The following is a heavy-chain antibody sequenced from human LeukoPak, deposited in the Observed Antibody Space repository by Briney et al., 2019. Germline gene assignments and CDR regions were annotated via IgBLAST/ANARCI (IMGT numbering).Heavy chain of an antibody. CDR2: IYYSGST. D-gene: IGHD6-13*01. CDR1: GGSVSSGSYY. V-gene: IGHV4-61*01. Sequence: KTSETLSLTCTVSGGSVSSGSYYWSWIRQPPGKGLEWIGYIYYSGSTNYNPSLKSRVTISVDTSKNQFSLKLRSVTAADTAVYYCARDNAGQQLGCFDYWGQGTLVTVSS. CDR3: ARDNAGQQLGCFDY. J-gene: IGHJ4*02.